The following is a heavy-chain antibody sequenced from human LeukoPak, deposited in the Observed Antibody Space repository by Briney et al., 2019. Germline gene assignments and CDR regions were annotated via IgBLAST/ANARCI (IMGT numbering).Heavy chain of an antibody. D-gene: IGHD1-26*01. J-gene: IGHJ3*02. Sequence: PGGSLRLSCAASGFTFDDYGMSWVRQAPGKGLEWVSGINWNGGSTGYADSVKGRFTISRDNAKNSLYLQMNSLRAEDTALYYCARDMWGQQDDAFDIWGQGTMVTVSS. CDR3: ARDMWGQQDDAFDI. CDR2: INWNGGST. V-gene: IGHV3-20*04. CDR1: GFTFDDYG.